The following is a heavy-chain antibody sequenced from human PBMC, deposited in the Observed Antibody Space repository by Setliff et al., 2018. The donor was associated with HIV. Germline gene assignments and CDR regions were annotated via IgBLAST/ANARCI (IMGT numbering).Heavy chain of an antibody. CDR1: GGSISTSRYY. CDR3: ASLDGSESPYIYYYYMDV. CDR2: INYRGNT. D-gene: IGHD3-10*01. V-gene: IGHV4-39*01. Sequence: PSETLSLTCTVSGGSISTSRYYWGWIRRPPGKGLEWIGSINYRGNTYYNPSLKSRAAISVDPSKNQISLKLSSVTAADTAVYYCASLDGSESPYIYYYYMDVWGKGTAVTVSS. J-gene: IGHJ6*03.